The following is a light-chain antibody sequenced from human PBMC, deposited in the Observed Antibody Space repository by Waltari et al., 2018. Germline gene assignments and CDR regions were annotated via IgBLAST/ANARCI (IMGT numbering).Light chain of an antibody. J-gene: IGKJ1*01. V-gene: IGKV3-20*01. CDR3: QNHERLPAT. CDR2: AAS. CDR1: QSIRKY. Sequence: EVVLTQSPGTLSLSPGERATLSCWASQSIRKYLVWYQQRPGQAPRLRIYAASTWATGIPDRFSGSRFGTDCSLTISRLEPEDCAVYYCQNHERLPATFRHGTRVEIK.